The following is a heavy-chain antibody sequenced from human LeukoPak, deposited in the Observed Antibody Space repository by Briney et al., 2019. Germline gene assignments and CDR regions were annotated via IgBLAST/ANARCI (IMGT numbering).Heavy chain of an antibody. CDR1: GFTFSSDA. V-gene: IGHV3-23*01. Sequence: PGGSLRLSCAASGFTFSSDAMSWVRQAPGKGLEWVSSISSSGAGTFYADSVKGRFTISRDNSKNTVDLQMNSLRAEDTAVYSCARVTFGFSNYWGQGTLVTVSS. D-gene: IGHD2-21*02. CDR2: ISSSGAGT. CDR3: ARVTFGFSNY. J-gene: IGHJ4*02.